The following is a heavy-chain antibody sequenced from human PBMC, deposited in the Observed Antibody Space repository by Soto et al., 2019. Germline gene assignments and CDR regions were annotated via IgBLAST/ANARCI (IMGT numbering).Heavy chain of an antibody. CDR3: ARHAQADIVVVVAPRDYYYGMDV. V-gene: IGHV5-51*01. CDR1: GYSFASYW. Sequence: GESLKISCKGSGYSFASYWIGWVRQMPGKGLKWMGIIYPGDSDTRYSPSFQGQVTISADKSISTAYLQWSSLKASDTAMYYCARHAQADIVVVVAPRDYYYGMDVWGQGTTVTVSS. CDR2: IYPGDSDT. D-gene: IGHD2-15*01. J-gene: IGHJ6*02.